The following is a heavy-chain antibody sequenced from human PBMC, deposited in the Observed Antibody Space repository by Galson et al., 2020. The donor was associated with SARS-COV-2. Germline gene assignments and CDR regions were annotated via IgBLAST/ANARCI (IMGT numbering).Heavy chain of an antibody. CDR2: IWYDGSNT. CDR3: AREGRHSYGLPSYFDY. CDR1: GFTFSHYG. Sequence: QLGESLKISCAASGFTFSHYGMHWIRQAPGKGLEWVALIWYDGSNTDYADSVKGRVTISRDNSKNTLYLQMNSLRADDTAVYYCAREGRHSYGLPSYFDYWGQGALVTVSS. J-gene: IGHJ4*02. D-gene: IGHD5-18*01. V-gene: IGHV3-33*01.